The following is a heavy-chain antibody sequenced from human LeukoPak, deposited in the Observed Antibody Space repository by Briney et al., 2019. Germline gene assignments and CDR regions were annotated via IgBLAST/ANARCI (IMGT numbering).Heavy chain of an antibody. D-gene: IGHD3-10*01. CDR1: GFTFNNAW. J-gene: IGHJ4*02. V-gene: IGHV3-15*01. CDR2: IKSKTDGGTT. Sequence: GGSLRLSCAASGFTFNNAWLTWVRQAPGKGLEWVARIKSKTDGGTTDYAAPVKGRFTVSRDDSDNTLFLQMNSLRSEDTAVYYCAKGSSAGFDYWGQGTLVTVSS. CDR3: AKGSSAGFDY.